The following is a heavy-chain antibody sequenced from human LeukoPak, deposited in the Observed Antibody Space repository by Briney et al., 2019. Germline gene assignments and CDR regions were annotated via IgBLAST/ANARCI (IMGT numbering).Heavy chain of an antibody. CDR3: ARGPLFYCDSSGYYDY. CDR1: GYTFTGYY. J-gene: IGHJ4*02. D-gene: IGHD3-22*01. V-gene: IGHV1-2*02. CDR2: INPNSGGT. Sequence: ASVKVSCKASGYTFTGYYFHWWRKAPEKGLEWRGWINPNSGGTNYAQKFPGRVTMTRDSSISTAYMELSRLISDDTAVYYCARGPLFYCDSSGYYDYWGQGTLVTVSS.